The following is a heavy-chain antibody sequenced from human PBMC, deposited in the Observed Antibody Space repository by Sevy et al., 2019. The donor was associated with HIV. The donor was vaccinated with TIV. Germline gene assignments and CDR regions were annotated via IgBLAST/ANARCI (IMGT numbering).Heavy chain of an antibody. D-gene: IGHD2-21*02. J-gene: IGHJ4*02. CDR3: ARVGFSYCTDDCYHRFDY. Sequence: LSLTCAASGFTFSSYALLWVRQAQGKGLAWVSLISYDGSKKYYSDSVKGRFAISRDESKSTLFLQMNSLSSEDTAIHYCARVGFSYCTDDCYHRFDYWGRGTLVTVSS. V-gene: IGHV3-30*09. CDR2: ISYDGSKK. CDR1: GFTFSSYA.